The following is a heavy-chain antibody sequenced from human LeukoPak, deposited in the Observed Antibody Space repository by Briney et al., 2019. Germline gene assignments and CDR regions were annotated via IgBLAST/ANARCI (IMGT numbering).Heavy chain of an antibody. J-gene: IGHJ3*02. CDR1: GFTFDDYA. D-gene: IGHD1-14*01. CDR3: AKDLPGGAFDI. Sequence: GGSLRLSCAASGFTFDDYAMHWVRQGPGKSLEWVSLINENGDIAYYGDSVRGRFTVSRDNAKNSLYLQMNSLRAEDTAVYYCAKDLPGGAFDIWGQGTMVTVSS. V-gene: IGHV3-43*02. CDR2: INENGDIA.